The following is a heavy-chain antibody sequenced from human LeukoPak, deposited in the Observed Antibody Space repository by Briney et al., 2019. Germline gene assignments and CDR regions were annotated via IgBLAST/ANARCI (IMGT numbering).Heavy chain of an antibody. Sequence: SETLSLTCTVSGGSISSYYWSWIRQPAEKGLEWIGRIYTSGSTNYNPSLKSRVTMSVDTSKNQFSLKLSSVTAADTAVYYCARVGGSGSPRPMWYYYYYMDVWGKGTTVTISS. CDR1: GGSISSYY. J-gene: IGHJ6*03. D-gene: IGHD3-10*01. CDR3: ARVGGSGSPRPMWYYYYYMDV. CDR2: IYTSGST. V-gene: IGHV4-4*07.